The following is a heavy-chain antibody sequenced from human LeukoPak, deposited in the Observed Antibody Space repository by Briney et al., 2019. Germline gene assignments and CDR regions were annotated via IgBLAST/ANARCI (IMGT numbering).Heavy chain of an antibody. D-gene: IGHD3-16*01. CDR3: AREGRGSSADAFDI. CDR2: VGIVGDT. Sequence: GGSLRLSCAASGFTFSSYEVHWVRQATGKGLEWVSAVGIVGDTFYTGSVKGRFTTSRENAENSLFLQMNSLRAGDTAVYYCAREGRGSSADAFDIWGQGTMVTVSS. V-gene: IGHV3-13*01. J-gene: IGHJ3*02. CDR1: GFTFSSYE.